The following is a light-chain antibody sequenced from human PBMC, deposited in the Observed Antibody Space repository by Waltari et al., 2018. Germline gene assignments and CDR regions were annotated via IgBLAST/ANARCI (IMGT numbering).Light chain of an antibody. V-gene: IGLV1-47*02. CDR1: SSNIGSHY. CDR3: AAWDDSLSGRYVV. CDR2: SNN. Sequence: QSVLTQPPSASGTPGQRVTISCSGSSSNIGSHYVFWYQQLPGTAPKLLIYSNNQRTSGVPDRSSGSKSGTSASLAISGLRSEDEADYYCAAWDDSLSGRYVVFGGGTKLTVL. J-gene: IGLJ2*01.